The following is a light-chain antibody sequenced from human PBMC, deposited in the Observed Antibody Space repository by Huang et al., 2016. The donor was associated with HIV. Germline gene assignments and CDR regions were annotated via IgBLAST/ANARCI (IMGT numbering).Light chain of an antibody. J-gene: IGKJ5*01. Sequence: DIQMTQSPSSLSAPVGDRVTITCQASQDIADYLNWYHHKPGQAPKRRSHTASNLETGGPSRFTGSGSGTHFTFTISSLQPEDIGLYYCQQEKNVRITFGQGTRLEIK. CDR1: QDIADY. V-gene: IGKV1-33*01. CDR3: QQEKNVRIT. CDR2: TAS.